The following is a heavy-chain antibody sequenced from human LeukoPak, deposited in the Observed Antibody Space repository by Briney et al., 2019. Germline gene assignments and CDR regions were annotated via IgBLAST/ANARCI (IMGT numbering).Heavy chain of an antibody. CDR3: AKMTEESYFDY. CDR2: IWYDGSNK. V-gene: IGHV3-33*06. CDR1: GFTFSSYG. J-gene: IGHJ4*02. Sequence: AGGSLRLSCAASGFTFSSYGMHWVRQASGKGLEWVAVIWYDGSNKYYADSVKGRFTISRDNSKNTLYLQMNSLRAEDTAVYYCAKMTEESYFDYWGQGTLVTVSS. D-gene: IGHD1-14*01.